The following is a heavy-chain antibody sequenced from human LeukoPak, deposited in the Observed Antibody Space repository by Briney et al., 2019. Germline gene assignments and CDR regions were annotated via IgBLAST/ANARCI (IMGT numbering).Heavy chain of an antibody. D-gene: IGHD4-17*01. CDR3: ARVSDYVAVGFYELDQYYFDY. J-gene: IGHJ4*02. V-gene: IGHV3-48*01. CDR2: ISGSSNSI. CDR1: GFIFISYG. Sequence: GGSLRLSCAASGFIFISYGMNWVRQAPGKGLEWVSYISGSSNSIYYANSVKGRFTISRDNAKNSLYLQMDSLGAEDTAMYYCARVSDYVAVGFYELDQYYFDYWGQGTLVTVSS.